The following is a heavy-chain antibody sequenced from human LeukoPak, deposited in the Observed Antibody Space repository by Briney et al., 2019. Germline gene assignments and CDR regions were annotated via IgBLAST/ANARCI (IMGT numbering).Heavy chain of an antibody. CDR1: GFTFSKAW. Sequence: GGSLRLPCAASGFTFSKAWMSWVRQAPGKGLEWVGQIKSKTDGGTTDYAAPVKGRFTISRDDSKNSLYLLMNSLKTEDTAVYYCTTEDYGGYVPDYWGQGTLVTVSS. V-gene: IGHV3-15*01. D-gene: IGHD4-17*01. CDR2: IKSKTDGGTT. J-gene: IGHJ4*02. CDR3: TTEDYGGYVPDY.